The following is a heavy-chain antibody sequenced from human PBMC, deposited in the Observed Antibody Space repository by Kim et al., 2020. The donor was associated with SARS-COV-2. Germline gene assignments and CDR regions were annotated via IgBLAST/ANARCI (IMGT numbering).Heavy chain of an antibody. J-gene: IGHJ4*02. CDR3: ARGISFDY. D-gene: IGHD3-3*01. Sequence: SETLSLTCAVYGGSFSGYYWSWIRQPPGKGLEWIGEINHSGSTNYNPSLKSRVTISVDTSKNQFSLKLSSVTAADTAVYYCARGISFDYWGQGTLVTVSS. CDR2: INHSGST. V-gene: IGHV4-34*01. CDR1: GGSFSGYY.